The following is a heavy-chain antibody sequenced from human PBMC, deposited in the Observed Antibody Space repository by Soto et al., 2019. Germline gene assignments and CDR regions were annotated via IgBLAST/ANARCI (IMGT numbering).Heavy chain of an antibody. CDR1: GFTFSSYG. CDR2: ISYDGSNK. CDR3: AKGRVAGTPYYYGMDV. D-gene: IGHD6-19*01. Sequence: QVQLVESGGGVVQPGRSLRLSCAASGFTFSSYGMHWVRQAPGKGLEWVAVISYDGSNKYYADSVKGRFTISRDNSKNTLYLQMNSLRAEDTAVYYCAKGRVAGTPYYYGMDVWGQGTTVTVSS. V-gene: IGHV3-30*18. J-gene: IGHJ6*02.